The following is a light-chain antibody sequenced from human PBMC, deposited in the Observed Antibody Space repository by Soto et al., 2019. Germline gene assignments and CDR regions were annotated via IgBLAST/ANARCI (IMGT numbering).Light chain of an antibody. CDR2: DAS. CDR1: QSLINF. CDR3: QYYDSSRT. J-gene: IGKJ1*01. Sequence: IVLTQSPATLSLSPGERATLSCRASQSLINFVAWYQHKPGQPPRLLIYDASNRATGIPARFSGSGSGTDFTLTISSLEPEDFAVYYCQYYDSSRTFAQGTKVDIK. V-gene: IGKV3-11*01.